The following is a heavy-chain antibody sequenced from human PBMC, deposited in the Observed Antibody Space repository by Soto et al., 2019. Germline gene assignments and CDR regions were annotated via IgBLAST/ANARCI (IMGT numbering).Heavy chain of an antibody. D-gene: IGHD3-22*01. CDR2: ISGSGGST. CDR1: GFTFSSYA. V-gene: IGHV3-23*01. Sequence: GGSLRLSCAASGFTFSSYAMSWVRQATGKGLEWVSAISGSGGSTYYADSVKGRFTISRDNSKNTLYLQMNSLRAEDTAVYYCAKDGTYYYDSSGYYYGGDYFDYWGQGTLVTVSS. J-gene: IGHJ4*02. CDR3: AKDGTYYYDSSGYYYGGDYFDY.